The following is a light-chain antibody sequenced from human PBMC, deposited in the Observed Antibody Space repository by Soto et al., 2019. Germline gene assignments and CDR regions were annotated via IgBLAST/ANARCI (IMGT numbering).Light chain of an antibody. CDR3: LQYDGWPLT. CDR2: AAS. V-gene: IGKV3-15*01. CDR1: ESVTTN. Sequence: EIVLTQYPATLSVSLLHRXPLXLRSSESVTTNLAWYQQKPGQAPRLVMYAASTRATGVPVRFIGSGSGTEFTLTIDSLQSEDFVVYYCLQYDGWPLTFGQGTRLEIK. J-gene: IGKJ5*01.